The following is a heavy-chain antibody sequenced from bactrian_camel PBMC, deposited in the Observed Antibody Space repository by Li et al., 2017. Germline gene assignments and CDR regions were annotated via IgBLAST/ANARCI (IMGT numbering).Heavy chain of an antibody. CDR2: LAPFVGS. D-gene: IGHD6*01. CDR1: GCAFDNCR. J-gene: IGHJ6*01. V-gene: IGHV3S53*01. Sequence: HVQLVESGGGSVQAGGSLTLSCAVSGCAFDNCRLGWFRQAPGQEREGVATLAPFVGSAYADSVSGRFIISQNNAENTLYLQMNTLKPEDTALYSCAAEYSCVKTVVGGTPSREDFRFWGQGTQVTVS. CDR3: AAEYSCVKTVVGGTPSREDFRF.